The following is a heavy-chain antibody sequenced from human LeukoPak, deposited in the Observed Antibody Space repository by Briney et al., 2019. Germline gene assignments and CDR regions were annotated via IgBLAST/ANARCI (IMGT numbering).Heavy chain of an antibody. CDR2: IYTSGST. V-gene: IGHV4-61*02. J-gene: IGHJ3*02. CDR1: GGSISSGSYY. CDR3: ARGRYYGSGSYYIHFAFDI. Sequence: SQTLSLTCTVSGGSISSGSYYWSWIRQPAGKGLEWIGRIYTSGSTNYDPSLKSRVTISVDTSKNQSSLKLSSVTAADTAVYYCARGRYYGSGSYYIHFAFDIWGQGTMVTVSS. D-gene: IGHD3-10*01.